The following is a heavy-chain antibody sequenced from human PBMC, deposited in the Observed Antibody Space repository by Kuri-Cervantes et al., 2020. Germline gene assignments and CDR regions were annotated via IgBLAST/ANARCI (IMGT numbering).Heavy chain of an antibody. CDR2: ISGSGGST. CDR3: ARGGYCSYGSCYEIDY. Sequence: GGSLRLSCAVSGFTFSSYAMSWVRQAPGKGLEWVSDISGSGGSTYYADTVKGRFTISIDNSKNTLYLQMNSLRAEDTAVYYCARGGYCSYGSCYEIDYWGQRTLVTVSS. J-gene: IGHJ4*02. D-gene: IGHD2-15*01. CDR1: GFTFSSYA. V-gene: IGHV3-23*01.